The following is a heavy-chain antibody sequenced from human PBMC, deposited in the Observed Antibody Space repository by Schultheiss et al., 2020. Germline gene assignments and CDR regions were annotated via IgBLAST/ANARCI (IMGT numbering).Heavy chain of an antibody. J-gene: IGHJ6*03. D-gene: IGHD1-7*01. CDR2: MSHGGTA. Sequence: SQTLSLTCTVSGGSISSYYWSWIRQPPGKGLEWIGSMSHGGTAYYNPSLKSRVAISVDTSKNQFSLRLTSVTAADTAVYFCASEHRGITGTLYYYYYMDVWGKGTTVTVSS. V-gene: IGHV4-59*04. CDR3: ASEHRGITGTLYYYYYMDV. CDR1: GGSISSYY.